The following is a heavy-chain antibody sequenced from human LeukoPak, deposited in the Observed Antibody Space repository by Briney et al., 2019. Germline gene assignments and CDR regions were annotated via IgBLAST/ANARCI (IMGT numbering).Heavy chain of an antibody. CDR2: ICHSGST. CDR3: AREGYYGSGSHSPY. J-gene: IGHJ4*02. D-gene: IGHD3-10*01. CDR1: GGSISSGGYY. V-gene: IGHV4-30-2*01. Sequence: SETLSLTCTVSGGSISSGGYYWSWIRQPPGKGLEWIGYICHSGSTYYNPSLKSRVTISVDRSKNQFSLKLSSVTAADTAVYYCAREGYYGSGSHSPYWGQGTLVTVSS.